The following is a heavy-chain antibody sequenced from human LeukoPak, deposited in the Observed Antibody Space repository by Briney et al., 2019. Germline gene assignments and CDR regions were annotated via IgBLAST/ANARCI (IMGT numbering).Heavy chain of an antibody. CDR2: IYTSGST. V-gene: IGHV4-61*02. CDR3: ARGIDGYNG. CDR1: GGSISSGSYY. D-gene: IGHD5-24*01. Sequence: SQTLSLTCTVSGGSISSGSYYWSWIRQPAGKGLEWIGRIYTSGSTNYNPSLKSRVTISVDTSKNQFSLKLSSVTAADTAVYYCARGIDGYNGWGQGTLVTVSS. J-gene: IGHJ4*02.